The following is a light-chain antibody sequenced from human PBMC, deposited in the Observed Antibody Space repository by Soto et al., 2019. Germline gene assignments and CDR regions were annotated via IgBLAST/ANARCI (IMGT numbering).Light chain of an antibody. CDR2: GAS. Sequence: EKALTQSPVTLSLSPGERATLSCRASQSVSSNLAWYQQKPGQAPRLLIYGASTRATGIPARFSGSGSGTEFTLTISSLQSEDFAVYYCQQYNNWPRTFGQGTKVDIK. V-gene: IGKV3-15*01. CDR1: QSVSSN. J-gene: IGKJ1*01. CDR3: QQYNNWPRT.